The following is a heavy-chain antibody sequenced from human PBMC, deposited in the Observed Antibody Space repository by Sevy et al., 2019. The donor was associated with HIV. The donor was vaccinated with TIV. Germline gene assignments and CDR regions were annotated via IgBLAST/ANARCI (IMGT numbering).Heavy chain of an antibody. CDR1: GGSFSDYS. D-gene: IGHD3-22*01. V-gene: IGHV4-34*01. CDR3: ARWRGTRITMIVVVVTGYFDY. Sequence: PSETLALTCAVYGGSFSDYSWSWIRQPPGKGLEWIGEINHSGSTNYNPSLKSRVTISVDTSKNQFSLKLSSVTAADTAVDYCARWRGTRITMIVVVVTGYFDYWGQGTLVTVSS. CDR2: INHSGST. J-gene: IGHJ4*02.